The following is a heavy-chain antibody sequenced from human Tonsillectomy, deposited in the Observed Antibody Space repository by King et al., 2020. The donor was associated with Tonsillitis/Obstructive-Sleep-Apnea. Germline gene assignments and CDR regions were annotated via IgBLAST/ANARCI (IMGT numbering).Heavy chain of an antibody. J-gene: IGHJ4*02. Sequence: VQLVESGGGVVQPGRSLRLACAASGFTFSNFGMHWVRPAPGKGLEWVTAISDDGSNKYYADSVKGRFTISRDNAKDTLYLQMNSLRPEDTAVYHCAKEAGYCSGGSCYFDYWGQGILVTVSS. V-gene: IGHV3-30*18. CDR3: AKEAGYCSGGSCYFDY. CDR2: ISDDGSNK. CDR1: GFTFSNFG. D-gene: IGHD2-15*01.